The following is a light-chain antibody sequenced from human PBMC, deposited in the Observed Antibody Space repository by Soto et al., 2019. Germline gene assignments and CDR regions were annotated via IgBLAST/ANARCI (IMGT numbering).Light chain of an antibody. CDR3: AVWDDSLDGVV. Sequence: QSVLTQPPSASGTHGQSVTISCSGSSSNIGDNTVNWYQQLPGTAPKLLMYSNDQRWSGVPDRFSGSKSGTSASLAISGLQSEDEADYYCAVWDDSLDGVVFGGGTKMTVL. V-gene: IGLV1-44*01. J-gene: IGLJ2*01. CDR1: SSNIGDNT. CDR2: SND.